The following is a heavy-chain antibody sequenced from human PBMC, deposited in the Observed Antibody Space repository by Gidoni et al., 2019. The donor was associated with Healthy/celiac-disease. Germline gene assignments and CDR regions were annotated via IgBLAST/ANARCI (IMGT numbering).Heavy chain of an antibody. CDR3: ARDRTYFVAVAGPVDY. CDR1: GFTFSSYS. CDR2: ISSSSSYI. V-gene: IGHV3-21*01. D-gene: IGHD6-19*01. J-gene: IGHJ4*02. Sequence: EVQLVESGGGLVKPGGALRLSGAASGFTFSSYSMNWVRQAPGKGLEWVSSISSSSSYIYYADSVKGRFTIARDNAKNSLYLQMNSLRAEDTAVYYCARDRTYFVAVAGPVDYWGQGTLVTVSS.